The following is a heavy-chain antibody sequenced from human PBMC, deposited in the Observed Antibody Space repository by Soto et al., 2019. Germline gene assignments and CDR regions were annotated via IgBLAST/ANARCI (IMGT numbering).Heavy chain of an antibody. V-gene: IGHV1-46*01. CDR1: GYTFTSYY. CDR3: ARSPRPSTTGDEDWFEP. CDR2: INPSGGST. Sequence: ASVKVSFKASGYTFTSYYMHWVRQAPGQGLEWMGIINPSGGSTSYAQKFQGRVTMTRDTSTSTVYMELSSLRSEDTAVYYCARSPRPSTTGDEDWFEPWGQGTLVTVSS. J-gene: IGHJ5*02. D-gene: IGHD4-17*01.